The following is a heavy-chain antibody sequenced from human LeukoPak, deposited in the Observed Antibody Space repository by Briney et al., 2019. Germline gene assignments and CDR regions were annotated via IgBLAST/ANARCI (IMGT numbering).Heavy chain of an antibody. CDR2: ISSSGETI. CDR1: GLTFSSYD. Sequence: GGSLRLTCAAAGLTFSSYDMCWVRQAPGKGLEWEAYISSSGETIYYAASVKGRFTISRDNANKSLYLRMNSLRVEDTAIYYCIPPAAGLRRTISTEYFQHWGQGALVTVSS. J-gene: IGHJ1*01. CDR3: IPPAAGLRRTISTEYFQH. D-gene: IGHD2-2*01. V-gene: IGHV3-48*03.